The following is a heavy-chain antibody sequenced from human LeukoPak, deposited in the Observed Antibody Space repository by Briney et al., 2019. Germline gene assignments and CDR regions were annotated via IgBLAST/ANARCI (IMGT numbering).Heavy chain of an antibody. D-gene: IGHD5-18*01. CDR3: ARGLDTAMVNWFDP. J-gene: IGHJ5*02. CDR1: GGSINNYY. Sequence: SETLSLTCTVSGGSINNYYWSWIRQPAGKGLEWIGRIYTRGSTNYNPSLKSRVTMSVDTSKNQFSLKLSSVTAADTAVYYCARGLDTAMVNWFDPWGQGTLVTVSS. V-gene: IGHV4-4*07. CDR2: IYTRGST.